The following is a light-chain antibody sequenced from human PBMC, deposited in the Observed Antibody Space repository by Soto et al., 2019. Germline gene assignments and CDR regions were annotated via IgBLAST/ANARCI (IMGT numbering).Light chain of an antibody. CDR3: QQYGSSPLFT. CDR1: QSVSSRY. Sequence: EIVLTQSPGTLSLSPGERATLSCRASQSVSSRYLAWYQQKPGQAPRLLIYGVSSRATVIPDRFSGSGSGTDFTLTISRLEPEDFAVYYCQQYGSSPLFTFGPGTKVDIK. CDR2: GVS. V-gene: IGKV3-20*01. J-gene: IGKJ3*01.